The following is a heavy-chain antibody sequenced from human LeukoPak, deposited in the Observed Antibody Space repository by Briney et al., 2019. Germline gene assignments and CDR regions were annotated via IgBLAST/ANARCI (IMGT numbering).Heavy chain of an antibody. CDR2: IYYSGSTIYYSGST. V-gene: IGHV4-59*01. D-gene: IGHD6-19*01. CDR3: ARKGWGYWYLDL. J-gene: IGHJ2*01. Sequence: SKTLSLTCAVYGGSFSGYYWSWIRQPPGKGLEWIGHIYYSGSTIYYSGSTNYNPSLKSRVTISVDTSKNQFSLKLSSVTAADTAVYFCARKGWGYWYLDLWGRGTLVTVSS. CDR1: GGSFSGYY.